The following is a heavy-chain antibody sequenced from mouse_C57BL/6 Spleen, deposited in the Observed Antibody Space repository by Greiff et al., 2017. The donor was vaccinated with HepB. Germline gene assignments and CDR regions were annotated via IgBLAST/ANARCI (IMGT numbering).Heavy chain of an antibody. CDR2: ISYDGSN. Sequence: DVKLQESGPGLVKPSQSLSLTCSVTGYSITSGYYWNWIRQFPGNKLEWMGYISYDGSNNYNPSLKNRISITRDTSKNQFFLKLNSVTTEDTATYYCARAITTVVEGDYFDYWGQGTTLTVSS. CDR3: ARAITTVVEGDYFDY. J-gene: IGHJ2*01. V-gene: IGHV3-6*01. CDR1: GYSITSGYY. D-gene: IGHD1-1*01.